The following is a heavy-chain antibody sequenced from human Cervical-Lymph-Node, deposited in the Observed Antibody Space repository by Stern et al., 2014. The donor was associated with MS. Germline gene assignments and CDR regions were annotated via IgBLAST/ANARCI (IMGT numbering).Heavy chain of an antibody. D-gene: IGHD2/OR15-2a*01. V-gene: IGHV2-26*01. CDR3: ARINVGPTFYSPFDY. CDR1: GFSLSNTQMG. J-gene: IGHJ4*02. Sequence: QVTLRESGPVLVKPTETLTLTCTVSGFSLSNTQMGVTWIRQPPGKALEWLAHPFSNDEKSYSTSLKSRLTISKDTSKSQVVLTLTNMDPVDTATYYCARINVGPTFYSPFDYWGQGALVTVSS. CDR2: PFSNDEK.